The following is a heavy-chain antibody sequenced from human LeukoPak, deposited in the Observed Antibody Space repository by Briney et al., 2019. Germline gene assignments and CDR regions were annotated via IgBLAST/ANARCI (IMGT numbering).Heavy chain of an antibody. V-gene: IGHV1-18*01. CDR1: GYTFNNYS. D-gene: IGHD3-9*01. CDR3: AKDWHILTGRNCFDP. J-gene: IGHJ5*02. Sequence: ASVRVSCKASGYTFNNYSISWVRQAPGQGLEWMGWVSSYNGDTNYAQKFHGRVTMSTDTSTSTAYMELRSLRFDDTAMYYCAKDWHILTGRNCFDPWGQGTLVTVSS. CDR2: VSSYNGDT.